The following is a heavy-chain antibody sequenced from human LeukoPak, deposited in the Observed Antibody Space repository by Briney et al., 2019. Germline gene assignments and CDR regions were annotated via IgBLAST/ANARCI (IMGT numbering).Heavy chain of an antibody. CDR1: GFSISSGYY. D-gene: IGHD3-10*01. V-gene: IGHV4-38-2*01. J-gene: IGHJ4*02. CDR2: IYHSGST. Sequence: PSETLSLTCAVSGFSISSGYYRGWSRQPPGKGLECIGSIYHSGSTYYNPSLKSRVTISVDTSKNQFSLKLSSVTAAETAVYYCARLGSGSYLFDYWGQGTLVTVSS. CDR3: ARLGSGSYLFDY.